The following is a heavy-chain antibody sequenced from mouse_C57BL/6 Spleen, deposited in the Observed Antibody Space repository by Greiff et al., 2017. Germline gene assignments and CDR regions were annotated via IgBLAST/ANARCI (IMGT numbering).Heavy chain of an antibody. CDR3: ARVGYYDCDGPWFAY. J-gene: IGHJ3*01. Sequence: QVQLKQPGAELVKPGASVKLSCKASGYTFTSYWMHWVKQRPGQGLEWIGMIHPNSGSTNYNEKFKSKATVTVDKSSSPAYMQLSSLTSEDSAVYYCARVGYYDCDGPWFAYWGQGTLVTVSA. CDR2: IHPNSGST. CDR1: GYTFTSYW. V-gene: IGHV1-64*01. D-gene: IGHD2-4*01.